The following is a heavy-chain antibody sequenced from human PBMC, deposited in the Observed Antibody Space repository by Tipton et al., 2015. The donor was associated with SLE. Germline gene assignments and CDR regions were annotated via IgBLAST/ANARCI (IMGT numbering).Heavy chain of an antibody. CDR1: GDSLSSGDYS. V-gene: IGHV4-30-2*01. J-gene: IGHJ6*03. CDR2: IYHGGCT. Sequence: TLSLTCAVSGDSLSSGDYSWTWIRQPPGKGLEWIGYIYHGGCTYYNPSLKSRVTISEDRSKNQFSLRLSSVSAADTAVYYCARGLNYYDSSGYFPSYYMDVWGTGTTVTVSS. CDR3: ARGLNYYDSSGYFPSYYMDV. D-gene: IGHD3-22*01.